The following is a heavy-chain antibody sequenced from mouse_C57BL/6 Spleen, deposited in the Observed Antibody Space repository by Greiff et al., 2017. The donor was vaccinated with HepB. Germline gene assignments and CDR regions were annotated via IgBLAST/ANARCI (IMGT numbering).Heavy chain of an antibody. Sequence: VQLQQSGPELVKPGASVKISCKASGYSFTDYNMTWVNQSNGKSLEWIVVINPNYGTTSYNQKFKGKISLTVKPSSSTAYMQLNGLTAEDSAVNDCARDYYGNSYDYWGQGTTLTVSS. V-gene: IGHV1-39*01. CDR3: ARDYYGNSYDY. CDR2: INPNYGTT. J-gene: IGHJ2*01. CDR1: GYSFTDYN. D-gene: IGHD1-1*01.